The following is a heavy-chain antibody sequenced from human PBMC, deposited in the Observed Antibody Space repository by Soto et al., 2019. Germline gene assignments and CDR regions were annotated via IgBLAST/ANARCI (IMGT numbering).Heavy chain of an antibody. J-gene: IGHJ4*02. V-gene: IGHV4-59*12. CDR1: GGSISSYY. Sequence: SETLSLTCTVSGGSISSYYWSWIRQPPGKGLEWIGYIYYSGSTNYNPSLKSRVTISVDTSKNQFSLKLSSVTAADTAVYYCAREEVGGGYSYGYDYWGQGTLVTVSS. D-gene: IGHD5-18*01. CDR2: IYYSGST. CDR3: AREEVGGGYSYGYDY.